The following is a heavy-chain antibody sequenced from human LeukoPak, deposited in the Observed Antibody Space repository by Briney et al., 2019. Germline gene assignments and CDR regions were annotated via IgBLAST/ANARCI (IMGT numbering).Heavy chain of an antibody. J-gene: IGHJ4*02. D-gene: IGHD6-13*01. CDR3: ARDPPGIAASGTY. V-gene: IGHV3-30*04. Sequence: GGSLRLSCAASGFTFNSYDMHWVRQAPGKGLEWVAVISYDGGKQYYADSVKGRFTISRDNSKSTLYLQMNSLRAEDTAVYYCARDPPGIAASGTYWGQGTLVTVSS. CDR2: ISYDGGKQ. CDR1: GFTFNSYD.